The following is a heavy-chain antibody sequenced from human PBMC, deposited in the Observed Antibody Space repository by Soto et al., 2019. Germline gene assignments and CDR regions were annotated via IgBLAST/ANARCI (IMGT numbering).Heavy chain of an antibody. CDR3: ARSYSGSYPDAFDI. CDR2: ISYDGSNK. CDR1: GFSFSYYA. J-gene: IGHJ3*02. Sequence: QVQLVESGGGVVQPGMSLRLSCAASGFSFSYYAFHWVRQAPGKGLEWVVVISYDGSNKKYADSVKGRFTISRDHSKNTVYLEMNSLRPGDTAMXXCARSYSGSYPDAFDIWGQGTMVTVAS. V-gene: IGHV3-30-3*01. D-gene: IGHD1-26*01.